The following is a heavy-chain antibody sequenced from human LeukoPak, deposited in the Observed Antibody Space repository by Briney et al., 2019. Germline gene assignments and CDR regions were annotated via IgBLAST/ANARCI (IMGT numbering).Heavy chain of an antibody. CDR2: IYYSGST. D-gene: IGHD3-22*01. CDR1: GGSISSSSYY. Sequence: SETLSLTCTVSGGSISSSSYYWGWIRQPPGKGLEWIGSIYYSGSTYYNPSLKSRVTISVDTSKNQFSLKLSSVTAADTAVYYCARVPYDSSGYLDYWGQGTLVTVSS. J-gene: IGHJ4*02. CDR3: ARVPYDSSGYLDY. V-gene: IGHV4-39*07.